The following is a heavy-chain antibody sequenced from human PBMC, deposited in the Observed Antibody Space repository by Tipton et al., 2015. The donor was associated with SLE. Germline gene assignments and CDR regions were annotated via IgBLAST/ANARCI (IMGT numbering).Heavy chain of an antibody. D-gene: IGHD3-3*01. CDR2: INHSGRI. Sequence: TLSLTCAVYGGSYSGNYWSWIRQPPGKGLEWIGEINHSGRINYNPSLKRRVTISVDTSKNQFSLKLSSVTAADTAVYYCARALNFWSGYYLDYWGQGTLVTVSS. J-gene: IGHJ4*02. V-gene: IGHV4-34*01. CDR1: GGSYSGNY. CDR3: ARALNFWSGYYLDY.